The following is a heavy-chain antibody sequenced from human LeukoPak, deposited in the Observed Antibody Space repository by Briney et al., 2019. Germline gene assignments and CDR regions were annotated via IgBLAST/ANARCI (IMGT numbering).Heavy chain of an antibody. CDR3: AKQVPRNPTTIFGVVTPGHFDY. CDR2: INSDGSST. Sequence: GGSLRLSCAASGFTFSSYWMHWVRQAPGKGLVWVSRINSDGSSTSYADSVKGRFTISRDNSKNSLYLQMNSLRTEDTALYYCAKQVPRNPTTIFGVVTPGHFDYWGQGTLVTVSS. J-gene: IGHJ4*02. V-gene: IGHV3-74*01. CDR1: GFTFSSYW. D-gene: IGHD3-3*01.